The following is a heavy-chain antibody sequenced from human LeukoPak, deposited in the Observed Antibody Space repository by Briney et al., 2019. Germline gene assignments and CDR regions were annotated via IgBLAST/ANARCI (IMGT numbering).Heavy chain of an antibody. CDR1: GYTFTSYA. CDR3: ARKMPFIAAAGNNWFDP. D-gene: IGHD6-13*01. Sequence: ASVKVSCKASGYTFTSYAMNWVRQAPGQGLEWMGWINTNTGNPTYAQGFTGRFVFSLDTSISTAYLQISSLKAEDTAAYYCARKMPFIAAAGNNWFDPWGQGTLVTVSS. J-gene: IGHJ5*02. CDR2: INTNTGNP. V-gene: IGHV7-4-1*02.